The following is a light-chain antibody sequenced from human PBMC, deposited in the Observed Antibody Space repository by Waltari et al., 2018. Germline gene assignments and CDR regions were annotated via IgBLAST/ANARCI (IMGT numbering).Light chain of an antibody. J-gene: IGKJ1*01. Sequence: ERVTLSCRASQSVSRTLAWYQQKPGQAPRLLMYGASNRATGIPDRFSGSGSGTDFSLTISRLEPEDFAVYYCQHYVRLPVTFGQGTKVEIK. CDR1: QSVSRT. V-gene: IGKV3-20*01. CDR2: GAS. CDR3: QHYVRLPVT.